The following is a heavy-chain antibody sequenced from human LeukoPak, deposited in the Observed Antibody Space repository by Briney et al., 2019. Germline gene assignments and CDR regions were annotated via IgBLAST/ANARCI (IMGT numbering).Heavy chain of an antibody. CDR1: GGSITSYY. V-gene: IGHV4-59*01. CDR3: ARRYRSVQVDWFDP. Sequence: SETLSLTCTVSGGSITSYYWDWIRQPPGKGLEWIGYIYYSGSTDYNPSLESRVTISVDTSKNQFSLKLTSVTAADTAVYYCARRYRSVQVDWFDPWGQGTLVTVSS. J-gene: IGHJ5*02. CDR2: IYYSGST. D-gene: IGHD6-19*01.